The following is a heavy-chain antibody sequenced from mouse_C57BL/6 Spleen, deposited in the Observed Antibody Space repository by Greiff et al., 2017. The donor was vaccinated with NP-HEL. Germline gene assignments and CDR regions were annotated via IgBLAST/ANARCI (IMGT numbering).Heavy chain of an antibody. CDR2: INPGSGGT. Sequence: QVQLQQSGAELVRPGTSVKVSCKASGYAFTNYLIEWVKQRPGQGLEWIGVINPGSGGTNYNEKFKGKATLTADKSSSTAYMQLSSLTSEDSAVYVCASGGSSRGYAMDYWGQGTSVTVSA. CDR1: GYAFTNYL. J-gene: IGHJ4*01. CDR3: ASGGSSRGYAMDY. D-gene: IGHD1-1*01. V-gene: IGHV1-54*01.